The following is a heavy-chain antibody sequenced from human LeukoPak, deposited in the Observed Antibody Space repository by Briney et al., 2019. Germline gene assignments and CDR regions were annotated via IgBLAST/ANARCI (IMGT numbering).Heavy chain of an antibody. J-gene: IGHJ3*02. V-gene: IGHV1-8*01. CDR1: GYTFTSYD. D-gene: IGHD1-7*01. Sequence: VKVSCKXSGYTFTSYDINWVRQATGQGLEWMGWMNPNSGNTGYAQKFQGRVTMTRNTSISTAYMELSSLRSEDTAVYYCASRWMYNWNYNDAFDIWGQGTMVTVSS. CDR3: ASRWMYNWNYNDAFDI. CDR2: MNPNSGNT.